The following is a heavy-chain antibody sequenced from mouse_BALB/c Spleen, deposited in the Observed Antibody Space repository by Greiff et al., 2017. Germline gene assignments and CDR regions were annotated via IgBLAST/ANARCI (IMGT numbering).Heavy chain of an antibody. Sequence: EVKLLESGPGLVKPSQSLSLTCTVTGYSITSDYAWNWIRQFPGNKLEWMGYISYSGSTSYNPSLKSRISITRDTSKNQFFLQLNSVTTEDTATYYCARNYGNYRDYWGQGTSVTVSS. CDR2: ISYSGST. CDR3: ARNYGNYRDY. CDR1: GYSITSDYA. V-gene: IGHV3-2*02. D-gene: IGHD2-1*01. J-gene: IGHJ4*01.